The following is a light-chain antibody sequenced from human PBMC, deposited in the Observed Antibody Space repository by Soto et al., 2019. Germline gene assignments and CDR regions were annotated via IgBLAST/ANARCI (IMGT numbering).Light chain of an antibody. Sequence: SYELTQPPSVSVSPGQTASITCSGDKLGDKYACWYQQKPGQSPVLVIYQDSKRPSGIPERFSGSNSGNTATLTISGTQAMDEADYYCQAWVSSLYVFGTGTKLTVL. V-gene: IGLV3-1*01. CDR3: QAWVSSLYV. J-gene: IGLJ1*01. CDR1: KLGDKY. CDR2: QDS.